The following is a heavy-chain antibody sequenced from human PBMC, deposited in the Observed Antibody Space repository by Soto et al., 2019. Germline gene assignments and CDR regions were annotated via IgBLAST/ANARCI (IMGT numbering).Heavy chain of an antibody. Sequence: GALRLSCAASGFTFSSYAMHWVRQAPGKGLEWVAVISYDGSNKYYADSVKGRFTISRDNSKNTLYLQMNSLRAEDTAVYYCARGGRGVIALYYYYGMDVWGQGTTVTVSS. J-gene: IGHJ6*02. CDR2: ISYDGSNK. V-gene: IGHV3-30-3*01. D-gene: IGHD3-10*01. CDR3: ARGGRGVIALYYYYGMDV. CDR1: GFTFSSYA.